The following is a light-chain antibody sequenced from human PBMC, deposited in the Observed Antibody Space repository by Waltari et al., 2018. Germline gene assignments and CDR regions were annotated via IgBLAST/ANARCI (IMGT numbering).Light chain of an antibody. J-gene: IGKJ1*01. CDR1: QSIRRD. CDR2: SAT. CDR3: QQYNNWPRT. Sequence: EIVMTQSPAILSVSPGETATLSCGASQSIRRDLAWYQQKPGQAPRLLVPSATARAAGVPARFSGSGSGTEFTLTISSLQSEDFAIYYCQQYNNWPRTFGQGTKVEVK. V-gene: IGKV3-15*01.